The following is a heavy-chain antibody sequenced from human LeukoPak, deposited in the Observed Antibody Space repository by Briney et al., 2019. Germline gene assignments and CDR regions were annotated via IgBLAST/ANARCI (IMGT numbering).Heavy chain of an antibody. CDR2: IRSKANSYAT. CDR3: SSSLWFGELLKAFDL. V-gene: IGHV3-73*01. D-gene: IGHD3-10*01. J-gene: IGHJ2*01. Sequence: PGGSLKLSCAASGFTFSGSAMHWVRQASGKGLEWVGRIRSKANSYATAYAASVKGRFTVSRDDSKNTAYLQMNSLKTEDTAVHYCSSSLWFGELLKAFDLWGRGTLVTVSS. CDR1: GFTFSGSA.